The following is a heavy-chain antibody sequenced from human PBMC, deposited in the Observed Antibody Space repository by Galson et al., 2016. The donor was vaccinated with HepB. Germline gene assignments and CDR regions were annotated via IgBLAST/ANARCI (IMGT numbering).Heavy chain of an antibody. CDR3: ARHVRHSQFDP. CDR1: GDSVRSGDYY. V-gene: IGHV4-61*08. J-gene: IGHJ5*02. Sequence: SETLSLTCTVSGDSVRSGDYYWTWIRQPPGKGLEWIGHTYYHIYYSDYRNYSPSLKSRVTMAVDTSNNQFSLKLASVTAADTAVYFCARHVRHSQFDPWGPGTLVTVTS. CDR2: TYYHIYYSDYR. D-gene: IGHD3-10*02.